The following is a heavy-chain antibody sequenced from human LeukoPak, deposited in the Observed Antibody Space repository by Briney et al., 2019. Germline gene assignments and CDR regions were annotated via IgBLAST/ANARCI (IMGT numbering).Heavy chain of an antibody. CDR3: ARIILTGYYTRQGYYFDY. J-gene: IGHJ4*02. D-gene: IGHD3-9*01. V-gene: IGHV3-53*01. CDR2: IYSGGST. CDR1: GFTVSSNY. Sequence: GGSLRLSCAASGFTVSSNYMSWVRQARGKGLEWVSVIYSGGSTYYADSVKGRFTISRDNSKNTLYLQMNSLRAEDTAVYYCARIILTGYYTRQGYYFDYWGQGTLVTVSS.